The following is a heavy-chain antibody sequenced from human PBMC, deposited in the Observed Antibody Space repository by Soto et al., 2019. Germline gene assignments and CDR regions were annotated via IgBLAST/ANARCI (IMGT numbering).Heavy chain of an antibody. J-gene: IGHJ6*02. Sequence: LSLTCTVSGGSISSSSYYWGWIRQPPGKGLEWIGSIYYSGSTYYNPSLKSRVTISVDTSKNQFSLKLSSVTAADTAVYYCASNRDSSSWDWGYYYYGMDVWGQGTTVTVSS. V-gene: IGHV4-39*01. CDR2: IYYSGST. D-gene: IGHD6-13*01. CDR1: GGSISSSSYY. CDR3: ASNRDSSSWDWGYYYYGMDV.